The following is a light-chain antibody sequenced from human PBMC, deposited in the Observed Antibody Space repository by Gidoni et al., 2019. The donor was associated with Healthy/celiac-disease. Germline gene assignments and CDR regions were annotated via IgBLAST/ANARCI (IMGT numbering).Light chain of an antibody. CDR1: QSGSSN. V-gene: IGKV3-15*01. CDR3: QQYNNWTPYT. Sequence: EIVMTHSPATLSVSPGERATLSSRASQSGSSNLAWYQQQPGQAPRLIIYGASTRATGIPATFSGSGSGTELTLTISSLQSEDFAVYYCQQYNNWTPYTFGQGTKLEIK. J-gene: IGKJ2*01. CDR2: GAS.